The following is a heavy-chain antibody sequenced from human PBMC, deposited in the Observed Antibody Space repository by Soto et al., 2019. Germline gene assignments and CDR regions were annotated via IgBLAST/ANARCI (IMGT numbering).Heavy chain of an antibody. D-gene: IGHD3-3*01. Sequence: EVKLLESGGGLAQPGGSLRLSCVGSGFTFDSYAISWVRQAPGKGLQWISAISGNGAGTDYAHSVKGRFTISRDNFKNTVHLQMNSLRAVDTALYYCAKDTVGGYSFWSGYYSDGLDVWGQGTMVTVSS. CDR2: ISGNGAGT. CDR3: AKDTVGGYSFWSGYYSDGLDV. J-gene: IGHJ3*01. CDR1: GFTFDSYA. V-gene: IGHV3-23*01.